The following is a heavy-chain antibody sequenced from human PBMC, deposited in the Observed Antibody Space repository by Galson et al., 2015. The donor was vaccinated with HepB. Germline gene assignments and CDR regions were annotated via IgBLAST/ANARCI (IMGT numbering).Heavy chain of an antibody. CDR1: GFTFSRYG. V-gene: IGHV3-30*18. D-gene: IGHD6-19*01. J-gene: IGHJ6*03. Sequence: SLRLSCAASGFTFSRYGMHWVRQSPGKGLEWVAVVSYDSVNQYYANSVNDRFTISRDNSKNTLYLEMDSLTPDDTAVYYCAKDVAGHYYYYMDVWGKGTTVTVSS. CDR2: VSYDSVNQ. CDR3: AKDVAGHYYYYMDV.